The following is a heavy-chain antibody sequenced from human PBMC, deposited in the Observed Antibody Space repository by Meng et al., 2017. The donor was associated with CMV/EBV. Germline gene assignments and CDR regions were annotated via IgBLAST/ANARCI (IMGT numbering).Heavy chain of an antibody. CDR2: ISAYNGNT. Sequence: QVQLVQSGAEEKKPGASVKVSCKASGYTFTSYGISWVRQAPGQGLEWMGWISAYNGNTNYAQKLQGRVTMTTDTSTSTAYMELRSLRSDDTAMYYCASTTYYYDSSGPRDDYWGQGTLVTVSS. CDR1: GYTFTSYG. CDR3: ASTTYYYDSSGPRDDY. D-gene: IGHD3-22*01. V-gene: IGHV1-18*01. J-gene: IGHJ4*02.